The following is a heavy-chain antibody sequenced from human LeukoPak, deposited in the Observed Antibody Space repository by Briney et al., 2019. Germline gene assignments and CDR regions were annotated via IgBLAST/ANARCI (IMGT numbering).Heavy chain of an antibody. CDR1: GGSISSYY. D-gene: IGHD3-22*01. Sequence: KPSETLSLTCTVSGGSISSYYWSWIRQPPGKGLEWIGYIYYSGSTNYNPSLKSRVTISVDTSKNQFSLKLSSVTAADTAVYYCAGKDSYYYGMDVWGQGTTVTVSS. CDR3: AGKDSYYYGMDV. CDR2: IYYSGST. V-gene: IGHV4-59*01. J-gene: IGHJ6*02.